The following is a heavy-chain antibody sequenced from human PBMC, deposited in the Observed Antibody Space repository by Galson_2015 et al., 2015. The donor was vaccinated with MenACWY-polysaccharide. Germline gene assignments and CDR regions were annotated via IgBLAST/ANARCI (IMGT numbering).Heavy chain of an antibody. J-gene: IGHJ4*02. CDR1: GFTFNDFW. D-gene: IGHD1-1*01. CDR2: ITQYGSEK. V-gene: IGHV3-7*01. Sequence: SLRLSCAASGFTFNDFWLSWVRQAPGKGLEWVPNITQYGSEKYYVDSVKGRFTISRDNAKNSLYLQMNSLRAEDTAVYYCARDGGRTIGTTQRGYWGQGTLVTVSS. CDR3: ARDGGRTIGTTQRGY.